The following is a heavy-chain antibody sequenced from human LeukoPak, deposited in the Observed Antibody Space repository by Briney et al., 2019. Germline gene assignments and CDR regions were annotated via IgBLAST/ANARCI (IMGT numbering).Heavy chain of an antibody. V-gene: IGHV4-30-4*08. CDR2: IYYSGRT. J-gene: IGHJ3*02. CDR3: AREYSSSNDAFDI. Sequence: SETLSLTCTLSGGSISSGDYYWNWIRQPPGKGLEWIGYIYYSGRTYYNSSLKSRVTMSIDTSKNQFSLKLSSVTPEDTAVYYRAREYSSSNDAFDIWGQGTMVTVSS. CDR1: GGSISSGDYY. D-gene: IGHD6-6*01.